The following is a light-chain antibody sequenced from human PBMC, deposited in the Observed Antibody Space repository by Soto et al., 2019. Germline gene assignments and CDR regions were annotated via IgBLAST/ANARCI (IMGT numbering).Light chain of an antibody. CDR2: EVT. V-gene: IGLV2-8*01. CDR3: SPFASSNTGV. CDR1: SSDVGAYNY. Sequence: QSALTQPPSASGSPGQSVTISCTGTSSDVGAYNYVSSYQQHAGKAPKLVIYEVTKRPSGVPDRCSGSKSTNTASLTVSGLQAEDEADYYCSPFASSNTGVFGGGTKLTVL. J-gene: IGLJ3*02.